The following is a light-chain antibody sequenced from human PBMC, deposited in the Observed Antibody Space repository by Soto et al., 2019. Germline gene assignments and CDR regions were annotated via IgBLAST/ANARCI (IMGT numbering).Light chain of an antibody. V-gene: IGLV2-14*01. CDR3: ASYTTRSTYV. Sequence: QSVLTQPASVSGSPGQSIAISCTGTSSDVGGYSYVSWYQQQPGKAPKLVISDVSNRPSGVSDRFSGSKSGNTASLTISGLQTEDEADYYCASYTTRSTYVVVPGTKVTVL. CDR2: DVS. CDR1: SSDVGGYSY. J-gene: IGLJ1*01.